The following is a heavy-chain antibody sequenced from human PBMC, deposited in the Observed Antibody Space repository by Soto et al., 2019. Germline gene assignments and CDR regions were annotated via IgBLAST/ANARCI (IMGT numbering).Heavy chain of an antibody. CDR1: GYTFTSYG. V-gene: IGHV1-18*01. J-gene: IGHJ6*02. CDR2: ISAYNGKT. CDR3: ARGGDVNYYHSMDV. D-gene: IGHD5-12*01. Sequence: QVQLVQSGGEVKKPGASVKLSCTASGYTFTSYGISWVRQAPGQGLEWMGWISAYNGKTNYAQNVQGRVTMTTDTATRTAYMGLRSLRSDDTAVYYCARGGDVNYYHSMDVWGQGTTVTVSS.